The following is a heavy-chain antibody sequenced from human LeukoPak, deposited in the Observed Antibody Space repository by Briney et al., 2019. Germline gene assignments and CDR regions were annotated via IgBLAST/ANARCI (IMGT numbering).Heavy chain of an antibody. CDR3: ARVDSSNWYEYRGYFDY. CDR1: GGSISSYY. CDR2: TYYSGST. Sequence: TASETLSLTCTVSGGSISSYYWSWIRQPPGKGLEWIGYTYYSGSTNYNPSLKSRVTISVDTSKNQFSLKLSSVTAADTAVYYCARVDSSNWYEYRGYFDYWGQGTLVTVSS. V-gene: IGHV4-59*01. D-gene: IGHD6-13*01. J-gene: IGHJ4*02.